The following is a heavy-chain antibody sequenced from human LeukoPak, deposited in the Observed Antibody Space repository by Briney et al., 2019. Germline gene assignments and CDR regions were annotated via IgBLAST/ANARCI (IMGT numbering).Heavy chain of an antibody. V-gene: IGHV4-34*01. CDR1: GGSFSGYY. CDR3: ATLLSSSYYFDY. J-gene: IGHJ4*02. Sequence: SETLSLTCAVYGGSFSGYYWGWIRQPPGKGLEWIGNIYHSGITYYNLYSPSLKSRVIISVDTSKNHFSLKLSSVTAADTAVYFCATLLSSSYYFDYWGQGTLVTVSS. D-gene: IGHD3-10*02. CDR2: IYHSGIT.